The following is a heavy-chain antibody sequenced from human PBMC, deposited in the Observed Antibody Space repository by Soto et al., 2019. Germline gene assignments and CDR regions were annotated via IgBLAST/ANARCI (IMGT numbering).Heavy chain of an antibody. Sequence: GGSLRLSCAASGFTFSSYGMHWVRQAPGKGLEWVAVISYDGNNKYYADSVKGRFTISRDNSKNTLYLQLNSLRAEDTAVYYCAKAIYDSSGYPGLDAFDIWGQGTMVTVSS. J-gene: IGHJ3*02. CDR3: AKAIYDSSGYPGLDAFDI. V-gene: IGHV3-30*18. CDR1: GFTFSSYG. D-gene: IGHD3-22*01. CDR2: ISYDGNNK.